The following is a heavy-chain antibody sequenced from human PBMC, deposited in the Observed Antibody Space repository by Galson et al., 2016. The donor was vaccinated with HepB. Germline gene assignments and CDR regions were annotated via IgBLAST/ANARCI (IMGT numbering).Heavy chain of an antibody. CDR3: ARVDYYGSGTHYYFDY. V-gene: IGHV1-69*13. J-gene: IGHJ4*02. D-gene: IGHD3-10*01. CDR2: IIPMFGRA. CDR1: GGTFGSYA. Sequence: SVKVSCKASGGTFGSYAINWMRQAPGQGLEWMGGIIPMFGRANYAQRFQGKVTITADESTGTAYMEMSSLRSDDTAVYYCARVDYYGSGTHYYFDYWGQGTLVTVSS.